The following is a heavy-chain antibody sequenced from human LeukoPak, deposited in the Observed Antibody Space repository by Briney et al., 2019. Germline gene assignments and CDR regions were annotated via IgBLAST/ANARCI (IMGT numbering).Heavy chain of an antibody. J-gene: IGHJ6*03. D-gene: IGHD2-2*01. CDR3: ARARCSSTSCYEYYYYYMDV. Sequence: ASVKVSCKASGYTFTSYCMHWVRQAPGQGLEWMGIINPSGGSTSYAQKFQGRVTMTRDMSTSTVYMELSSLRSEDTAVYYCARARCSSTSCYEYYYYYMDVWGKGTTVTVSS. CDR2: INPSGGST. CDR1: GYTFTSYC. V-gene: IGHV1-46*01.